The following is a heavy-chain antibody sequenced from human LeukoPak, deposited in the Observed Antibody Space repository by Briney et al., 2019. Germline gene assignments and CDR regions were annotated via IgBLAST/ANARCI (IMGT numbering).Heavy chain of an antibody. V-gene: IGHV1-18*01. CDR2: ISAYNGNT. CDR1: GYTFTSYG. CDR3: ARTQLGYCSSTSCRSYYFDY. J-gene: IGHJ4*02. Sequence: GSVTVSCKASGYTFTSYGISWVRQAPGQGLEWMGWISAYNGNTNYAQKLQGRVTMTADTSTSTAYLQLRSLRSDDTAVYYCARTQLGYCSSTSCRSYYFDYWGQGTLVTVSS. D-gene: IGHD2-2*01.